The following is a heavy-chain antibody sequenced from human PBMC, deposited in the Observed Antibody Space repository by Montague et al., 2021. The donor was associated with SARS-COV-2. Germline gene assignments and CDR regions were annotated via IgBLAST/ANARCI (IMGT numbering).Heavy chain of an antibody. Sequence: QSGAEVKKPGESLKISCQASGCSFTSYWIGWVRQLPGKGLEWMGTIHPADSDTRYGPSFQGQVTISADKSISTAYLQWASLKASDSAIYHCARRVGPHYDFDYWGQGTRVIVSS. V-gene: IGHV5-51*01. CDR3: ARRVGPHYDFDY. CDR1: GCSFTSYW. D-gene: IGHD1-26*01. J-gene: IGHJ4*02. CDR2: IHPADSDT.